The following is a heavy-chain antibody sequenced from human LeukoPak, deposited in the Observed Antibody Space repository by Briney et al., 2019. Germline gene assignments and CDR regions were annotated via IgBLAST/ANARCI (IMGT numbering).Heavy chain of an antibody. D-gene: IGHD2-2*01. CDR3: AREHCSTTSCYFDY. CDR2: ISTSGSTI. CDR1: GFTFSDYY. J-gene: IGHJ4*02. V-gene: IGHV3-11*01. Sequence: GGSLRLSCAASGFTFSDYYMSWMRQAPGQGLEWVSYISTSGSTIYHADSVKGRFTISRDNAKNSLYLQMNSLRAEDTAVYYCAREHCSTTSCYFDYWGQGSLVTVSS.